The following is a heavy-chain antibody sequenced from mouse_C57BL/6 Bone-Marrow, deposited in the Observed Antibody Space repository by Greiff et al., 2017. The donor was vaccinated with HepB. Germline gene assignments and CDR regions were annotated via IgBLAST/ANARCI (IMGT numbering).Heavy chain of an antibody. CDR3: ARDDLYYYGSSPYFDY. V-gene: IGHV1-81*01. D-gene: IGHD1-1*01. Sequence: QVQLQQSGAELARPGASVKLSCKASGYTFTSYGISWVKQRTGQGLEWIGEIYPRSGNTYYNEKFKGKATLTADKSSSTAYMELRSLTSEDSAVYFCARDDLYYYGSSPYFDYWGQGTTLTVSS. CDR2: IYPRSGNT. J-gene: IGHJ2*01. CDR1: GYTFTSYG.